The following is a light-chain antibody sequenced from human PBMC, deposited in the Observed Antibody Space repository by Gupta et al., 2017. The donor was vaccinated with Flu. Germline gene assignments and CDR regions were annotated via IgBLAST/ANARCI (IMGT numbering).Light chain of an antibody. CDR1: TGAVSAGHF. V-gene: IGLV7-46*01. CDR3: LLYFGGAFWV. CDR2: DTN. Sequence: QAVVSQEPSLTVSPGGKVTLTCGSSTGAVSAGHFPYWFQQRPGQAPRALIFDTNNRLSSTPARFSGSLLGGNAALTLSGARPEDEAEDYCLLYFGGAFWVFGGGTGLTVL. J-gene: IGLJ3*02.